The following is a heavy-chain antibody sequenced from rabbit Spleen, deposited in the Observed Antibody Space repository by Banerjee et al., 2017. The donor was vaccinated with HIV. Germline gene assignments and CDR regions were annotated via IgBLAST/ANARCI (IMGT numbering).Heavy chain of an antibody. CDR2: INTYTTKS. Sequence: QEQLEESGGGLVEPEGSLTLTCKASRFSFSDRDVMCWVRQAPGKGLEWIACINTYTTKSVYASWATGRFTISSDNAQNTVDLQMNSLTAADTATYFCAREDVGGSVSLWGPGTLVTVS. V-gene: IGHV1S45*01. CDR3: AREDVGGSVSL. J-gene: IGHJ6*01. D-gene: IGHD1-1*01. CDR1: RFSFSDRDV.